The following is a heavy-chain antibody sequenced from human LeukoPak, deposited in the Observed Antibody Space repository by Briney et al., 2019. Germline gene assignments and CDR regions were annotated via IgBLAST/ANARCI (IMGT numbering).Heavy chain of an antibody. V-gene: IGHV1-18*01. Sequence: ASVKVSCKASGYTFSCFGISWVRQAPGQGLEWMGWISAYNGNTKYAQKLQGRVTMTTDTSTSTAYMELRSLRSDDTAIYYCARDIYYYDSSAYYYFDYWGQGTLVTVSS. D-gene: IGHD3-22*01. CDR3: ARDIYYYDSSAYYYFDY. J-gene: IGHJ4*02. CDR2: ISAYNGNT. CDR1: GYTFSCFG.